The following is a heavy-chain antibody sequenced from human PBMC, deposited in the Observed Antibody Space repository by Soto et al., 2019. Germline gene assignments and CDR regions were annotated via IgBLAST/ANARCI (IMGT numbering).Heavy chain of an antibody. V-gene: IGHV4-39*01. D-gene: IGHD6-13*01. J-gene: IGHJ4*02. CDR3: ARREVYSSSWREVY. Sequence: QLQLQESGPGLVKPSETLSLTCTVSGGSISSSSYYWGWIRQPPGKGLEWIGSIYYSGSTYYNPSLKVRVTIAVDSSKNQFSLKLSSVTAADTAVYYCARREVYSSSWREVYWGQGTLVTVSS. CDR2: IYYSGST. CDR1: GGSISSSSYY.